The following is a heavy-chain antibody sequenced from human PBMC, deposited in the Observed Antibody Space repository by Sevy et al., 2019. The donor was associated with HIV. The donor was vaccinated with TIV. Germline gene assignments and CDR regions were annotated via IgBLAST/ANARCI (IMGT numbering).Heavy chain of an antibody. CDR2: ISASGSVT. CDR3: VKDTPFRRFTLSGMAGAHEYYFDY. V-gene: IGHV3-23*01. D-gene: IGHD3-3*01. CDR1: GGSISSGNYY. J-gene: IGHJ4*02. Sequence: ETLSLTCTVSGGSISSGNYYWHWIRQAPGKGLEWVSTISASGSVTYYSDSVRGRFTISRDNSRNTVSLQMNSLRVEDTAIYYCVKDTPFRRFTLSGMAGAHEYYFDYWGQGTRVTVSS.